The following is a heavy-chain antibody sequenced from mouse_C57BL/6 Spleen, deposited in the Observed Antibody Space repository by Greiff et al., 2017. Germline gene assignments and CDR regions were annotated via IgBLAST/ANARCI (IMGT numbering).Heavy chain of an antibody. CDR2: IHPNGGST. D-gene: IGHD1-1*01. CDR1: GYTFTSYW. V-gene: IGHV1-64*01. CDR3: ASRHYYGGDY. J-gene: IGHJ2*01. Sequence: VQLQQPGAELVKPGASVKLSCKASGYTFTSYWMHWVKQRPGQGLEWIGMIHPNGGSTNYNEKFKSKATLTVDKSSSTAYMQLSSLTSEDSAVXYGASRHYYGGDYWGQGTTLTVSS.